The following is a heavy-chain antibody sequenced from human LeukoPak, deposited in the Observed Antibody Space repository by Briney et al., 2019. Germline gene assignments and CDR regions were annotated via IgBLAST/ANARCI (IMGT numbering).Heavy chain of an antibody. Sequence: GGSLRLSCAASGFTFSSYSMNWVRQAPGKGLEWVSVIYSGGSTYYADSVKGRFTISRDNSKNTLYLQMNSLRAEDTAVYYCASMQMDAFDIWGQGTMVTVSS. CDR1: GFTFSSYS. V-gene: IGHV3-53*01. CDR2: IYSGGST. CDR3: ASMQMDAFDI. D-gene: IGHD5-24*01. J-gene: IGHJ3*02.